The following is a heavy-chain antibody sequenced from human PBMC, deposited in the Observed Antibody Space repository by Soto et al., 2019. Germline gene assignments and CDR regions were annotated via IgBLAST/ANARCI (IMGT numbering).Heavy chain of an antibody. CDR1: GDTLSELY. CDR2: FDPQQGKT. CDR3: VIPYKWNFMSFDY. V-gene: IGHV1-24*01. Sequence: ASVKVSCKMSGDTLSELYVHWVRQASGEGLEWMGGFDPQQGKTVFAQKFQGRLTLTEDTSTETAYMELSRLRSDDTALYYCVIPYKWNFMSFDYCGHGTLVTVSS. D-gene: IGHD1-7*01. J-gene: IGHJ4*01.